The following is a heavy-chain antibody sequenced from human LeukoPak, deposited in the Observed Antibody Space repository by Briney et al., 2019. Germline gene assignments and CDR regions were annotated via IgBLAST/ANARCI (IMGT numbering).Heavy chain of an antibody. V-gene: IGHV4-34*01. D-gene: IGHD6-19*01. Sequence: SETLSLTCTVYGGSFSGYYWSWIRQPPGKGLEWIGEINHSGSTNYNPSLKSRVTMSVDTSKNQFSLELSSVTAADTAVYYCARVPFSGWYYYGMDVWGQGTTVTVSS. J-gene: IGHJ6*02. CDR3: ARVPFSGWYYYGMDV. CDR1: GGSFSGYY. CDR2: INHSGST.